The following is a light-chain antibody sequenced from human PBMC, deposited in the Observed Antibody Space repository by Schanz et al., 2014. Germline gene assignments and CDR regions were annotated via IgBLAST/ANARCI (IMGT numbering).Light chain of an antibody. V-gene: IGKV3-11*01. CDR1: QSISTN. CDR3: QHSSSTPLT. CDR2: DAS. J-gene: IGKJ3*01. Sequence: EFVLTQSPATLSVSPGERATLSCRASQSISTNLAWYQQKPGQAPRLLIYDASTRATGIPARFSGSGSGTYFTLTINGLHPDDFATYYCQHSSSTPLTFGPATTVHSK.